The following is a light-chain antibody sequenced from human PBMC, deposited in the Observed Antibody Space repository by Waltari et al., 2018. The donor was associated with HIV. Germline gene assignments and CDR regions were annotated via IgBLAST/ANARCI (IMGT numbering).Light chain of an antibody. CDR3: QQYLRSPPT. V-gene: IGKV4-1*01. J-gene: IGKJ4*01. CDR2: WAS. CDR1: RSILSSSDNRNY. Sequence: DIVMTQSPDSLPVSLGQRATINCKSSRSILSSSDNRNYLAWYQQKPRQPPRLLISWASTRESGVPDRFSGSGSGTDFALTISRLQAEDVAVYHCQQYLRSPPTFGGGTKVEIK.